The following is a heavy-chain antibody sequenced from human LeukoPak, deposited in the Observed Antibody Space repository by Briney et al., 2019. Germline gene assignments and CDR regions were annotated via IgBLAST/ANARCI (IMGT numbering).Heavy chain of an antibody. CDR3: ARDPSGTGSGFYI. CDR2: VYEGGDI. Sequence: AGSLRLSCAALGFTVSRTYISWVRQAPAQGLEWVSVVYEGGDIYYADSVRGRFAISRDSSKITVYLQMNGLRAEDTALYDCARDPSGTGSGFYIWGQGTMVTVSS. CDR1: GFTVSRTY. J-gene: IGHJ3*02. D-gene: IGHD3-3*01. V-gene: IGHV3-66*01.